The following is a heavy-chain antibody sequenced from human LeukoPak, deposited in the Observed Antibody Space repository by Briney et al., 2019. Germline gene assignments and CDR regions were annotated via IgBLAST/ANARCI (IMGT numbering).Heavy chain of an antibody. D-gene: IGHD4-17*01. V-gene: IGHV4-34*01. CDR1: GGSFSGYY. CDR2: INHSGST. Sequence: SETLSLTCAVYGGSFSGYYWSWIRQPPGKGLEWIGEINHSGSTNYNPSLKSRVTISVDTSKNQFSRKLSSVTAADTAVYYCARDFNGDYGLTYYHYYMDVWGKGTTVTVSS. J-gene: IGHJ6*03. CDR3: ARDFNGDYGLTYYHYYMDV.